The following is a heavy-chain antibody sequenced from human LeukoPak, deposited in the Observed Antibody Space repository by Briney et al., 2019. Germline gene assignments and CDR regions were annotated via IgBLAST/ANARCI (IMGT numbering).Heavy chain of an antibody. CDR3: AKGRIDYGDYVYFDY. J-gene: IGHJ4*02. D-gene: IGHD4-17*01. CDR1: GFTFSSCA. Sequence: GGSLRLSCAASGFTFSSCAMSWVRQAPGKGLEWVSAISGSGGSTYYADSVKGRFTISRDNSKNTLYLQMNSLRAEDTAVYYCAKGRIDYGDYVYFDYWGQGTLSPSPQ. V-gene: IGHV3-23*01. CDR2: ISGSGGST.